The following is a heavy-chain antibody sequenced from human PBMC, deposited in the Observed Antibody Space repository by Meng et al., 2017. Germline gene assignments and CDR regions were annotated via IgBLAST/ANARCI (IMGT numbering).Heavy chain of an antibody. J-gene: IGHJ5*02. Sequence: VQLVQSGGGFVQPGESLRLSCEASGYIFNDSFMDWVRQAPGKGLEWVSLIYSGGSTYYSDSVKGRFNISRDNSKNTLYLQMNSLRAEDTAVYYCATESAWGQGTLVTVSS. CDR1: GYIFNDSF. CDR3: ATESA. V-gene: IGHV3-66*01. CDR2: IYSGGST.